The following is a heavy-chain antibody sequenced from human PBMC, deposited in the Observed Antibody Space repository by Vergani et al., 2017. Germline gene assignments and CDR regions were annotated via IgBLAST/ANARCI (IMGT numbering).Heavy chain of an antibody. Sequence: QVQLQESGPGLVKPSQTLSLTCTVSGGSISSGSYYWSWIRQPAGKGLEWIGRIYTSGSTNYNPSLKSRVTISVDTSKNQFSLKLSSVTAADTAVYYCASLRDGYNYGGYYFDYWGQGTLVTVSS. D-gene: IGHD5-24*01. J-gene: IGHJ4*02. V-gene: IGHV4-61*02. CDR1: GGSISSGSYY. CDR2: IYTSGST. CDR3: ASLRDGYNYGGYYFDY.